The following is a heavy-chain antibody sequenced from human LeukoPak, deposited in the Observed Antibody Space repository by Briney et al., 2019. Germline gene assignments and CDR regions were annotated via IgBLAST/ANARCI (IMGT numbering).Heavy chain of an antibody. CDR2: INPNSSGT. V-gene: IGHV1-2*02. J-gene: IGHJ5*02. CDR3: ARPDYYDSSGYET. D-gene: IGHD3-22*01. CDR1: GYTFTGYY. Sequence: ASVKVSCKASGYTFTGYYIHWVRQAPGQGLEWMGWINPNSSGTNYAQKFHGRVTMTRDTSISTAYMELSRLRSDDTAVYYCARPDYYDSSGYETWGQGTLVTVSS.